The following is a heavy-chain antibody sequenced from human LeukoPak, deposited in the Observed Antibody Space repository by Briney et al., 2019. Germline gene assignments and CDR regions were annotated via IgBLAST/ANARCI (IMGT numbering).Heavy chain of an antibody. CDR2: IYYIETT. CDR1: GGSISSSGYY. J-gene: IGHJ6*03. D-gene: IGHD5/OR15-5a*01. CDR3: ARQVSDYYYYYIDV. Sequence: SETLSLTCTVSGGSISSSGYYWDWVRQPPGKGLEWIGSIYYIETTYYNPSLRSRATISVDTSKSQFSLNQRSVTAADTAVYYCARQVSDYYYYYIDVWGRGTAVTVSS. V-gene: IGHV4-39*01.